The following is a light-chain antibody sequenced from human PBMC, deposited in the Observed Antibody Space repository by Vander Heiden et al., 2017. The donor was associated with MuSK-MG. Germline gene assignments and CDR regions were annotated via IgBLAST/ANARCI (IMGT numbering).Light chain of an antibody. Sequence: EIVLTQSPATLSLSPGERATLSCRASQSVSSYLAWYQQKPGQAPRLLIYDASNRATGIPARFSGSGPGTDFTLTISSLEPEDFAVYYCQQRSNWQFTFGHGTKVDIK. V-gene: IGKV3D-11*02. CDR3: QQRSNWQFT. CDR1: QSVSSY. CDR2: DAS. J-gene: IGKJ3*01.